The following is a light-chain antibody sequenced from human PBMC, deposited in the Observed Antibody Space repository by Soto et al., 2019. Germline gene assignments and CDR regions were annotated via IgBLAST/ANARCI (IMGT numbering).Light chain of an antibody. CDR1: SSNIGAGFD. V-gene: IGLV1-40*01. J-gene: IGLJ2*01. CDR2: GNH. CDR3: QSYDSSLFVV. Sequence: QLVLTQPPSVSGAPGQSVTISCTGSSSNIGAGFDVHWYQQLPGTAPKFLIYGNHNRPSGVPDRFSGSKSGTSASLVITGLLGEDEGDYYCQSYDSSLFVVFGGGTQLTVL.